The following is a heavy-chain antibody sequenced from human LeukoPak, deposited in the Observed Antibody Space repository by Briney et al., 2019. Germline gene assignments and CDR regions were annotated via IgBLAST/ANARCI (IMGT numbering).Heavy chain of an antibody. CDR2: ISSSSAYT. Sequence: GGSLRLSCAASGFTFSSYAMSWVRQAPGKGLEWVSYISSSSAYTDYADSVKGRFTIPRDNAKNSLYLQMNSLRAEDTAVYYCARDSTTLAAAGTWGYWGQGTLVTVSS. CDR3: ARDSTTLAAAGTWGY. D-gene: IGHD6-13*01. V-gene: IGHV3-21*05. J-gene: IGHJ4*02. CDR1: GFTFSSYA.